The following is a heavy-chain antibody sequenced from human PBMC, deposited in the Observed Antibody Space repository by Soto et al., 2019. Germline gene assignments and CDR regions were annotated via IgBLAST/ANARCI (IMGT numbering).Heavy chain of an antibody. Sequence: PGESLKISCKGSGYSFTSYWISWVRQMPGKGLEWMGRIDPSDSYTNYSPSFQGHVTISADKSISTAYLQWSSLKASDTAMYYCATRGYCSSTSCYSGDYWGQGTLVTVS. V-gene: IGHV5-10-1*01. CDR1: GYSFTSYW. D-gene: IGHD2-2*02. J-gene: IGHJ4*02. CDR2: IDPSDSYT. CDR3: ATRGYCSSTSCYSGDY.